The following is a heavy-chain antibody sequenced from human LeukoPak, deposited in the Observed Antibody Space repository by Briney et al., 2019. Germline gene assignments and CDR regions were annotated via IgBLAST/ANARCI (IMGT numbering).Heavy chain of an antibody. CDR2: ISASGGMS. J-gene: IGHJ4*02. D-gene: IGHD3-22*01. CDR1: GFNFDTYT. CDR3: VKDTGMYSYDSSGFDN. V-gene: IGHV3-23*01. Sequence: GGSLRLSCAASGFNFDTYTMNWVRQAPGMGLQWVALISASGGMSYYTDSVKGRFSISRDSFRNTLHLKMNDLRTEDTAVYYCVKDTGMYSYDSSGFDNWGQGTLVTVSS.